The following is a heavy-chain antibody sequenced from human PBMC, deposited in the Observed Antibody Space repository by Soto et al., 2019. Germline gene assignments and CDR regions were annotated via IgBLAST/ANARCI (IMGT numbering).Heavy chain of an antibody. V-gene: IGHV1-18*04. Sequence: ASVKVSCKASGYTSSDFGISWVRQAPGQGLEWMGWVSGKSGASNPAPKVQGRITMTLDTSTGVSYMALRSLRSDDTAIYYCVRDQKYFRRNGNWFESWGKQSLFTISS. D-gene: IGHD2-2*01. CDR3: VRDQKYFRRNGNWFES. CDR1: GYTSSDFG. CDR2: VSGKSGAS. J-gene: IGHJ5*01.